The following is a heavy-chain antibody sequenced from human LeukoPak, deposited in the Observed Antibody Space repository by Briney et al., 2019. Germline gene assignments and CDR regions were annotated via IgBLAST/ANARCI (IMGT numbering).Heavy chain of an antibody. V-gene: IGHV6-1*01. J-gene: IGHJ4*02. CDR1: GDSVSSNSAA. D-gene: IGHD5-18*01. CDR3: ARVGYSYGPEGFDY. CDR2: TYYRSKWYN. Sequence: SQTLSLTCAISGDSVSSNSAAWNWLRQSPSRGLEWLGRTYYRSKWYNDYAVSVKSRITINPDTSKNQFSLQLNSVTPEDTAVYYCARVGYSYGPEGFDYWGQGTLVTVSS.